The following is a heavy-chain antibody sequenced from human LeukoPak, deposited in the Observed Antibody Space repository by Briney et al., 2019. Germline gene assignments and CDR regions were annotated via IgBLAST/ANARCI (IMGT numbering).Heavy chain of an antibody. J-gene: IGHJ4*02. Sequence: KPSETLSLTCTVSGGSISSSSYYWGWIRQPPGKGLEWIGSIYYSGSTYYNPSLKSRVTISVDTSKNQFSLKLSSVTAADTAVYYCARSDGYNYGAVPDYWGQGTLVTVSS. CDR2: IYYSGST. CDR3: ARSDGYNYGAVPDY. CDR1: GGSISSSSYY. D-gene: IGHD5-24*01. V-gene: IGHV4-39*01.